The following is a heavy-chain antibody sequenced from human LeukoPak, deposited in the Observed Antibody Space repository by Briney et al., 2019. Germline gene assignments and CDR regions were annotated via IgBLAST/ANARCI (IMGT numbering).Heavy chain of an antibody. Sequence: GGSLRLSCAASGFTFSSYEMNWVRQAPGKGLEWVSYISSSGSTIYYADSVKGRFTISRDNAKNSPYLQMNSLRAEDTAVYYCAREGGYSYGYYYYYGMDVWGKGTTVTVSS. CDR1: GFTFSSYE. CDR3: AREGGYSYGYYYYYGMDV. J-gene: IGHJ6*04. V-gene: IGHV3-48*03. CDR2: ISSSGSTI. D-gene: IGHD5-18*01.